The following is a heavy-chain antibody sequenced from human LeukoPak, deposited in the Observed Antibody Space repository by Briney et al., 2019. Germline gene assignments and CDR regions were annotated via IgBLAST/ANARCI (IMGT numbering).Heavy chain of an antibody. CDR2: IYYSGST. CDR1: GGSISSYY. V-gene: IGHV4-59*01. D-gene: IGHD3-22*01. Sequence: SETPSLTCTVSGGSISSYYWSWIRQPPGKGLEWIGYIYYSGSTNYNPSLKSRVTISVDTSKNQFSLKLSSVTAADTAVYYCARDDSSKEYFQHWGQGTLVTVSS. J-gene: IGHJ1*01. CDR3: ARDDSSKEYFQH.